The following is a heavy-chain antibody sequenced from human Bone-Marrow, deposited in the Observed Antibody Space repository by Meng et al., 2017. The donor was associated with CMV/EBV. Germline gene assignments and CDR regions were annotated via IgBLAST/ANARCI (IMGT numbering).Heavy chain of an antibody. CDR3: ARVKKGIAMFDY. D-gene: IGHD2-15*01. CDR1: DGSTSNSSYY. CDR2: IYYSGST. V-gene: IGHV4-39*07. Sequence: LQLQEAGPGLGKPSETPSPSFTASDGSTSNSSYYVGWARQPPGKGLEWIGAIYYSGSTDHNPSLKSRVTISVDTSKNQFSLKLSSVTAADTAVYYCARVKKGIAMFDYWGQGTLVTVSS. J-gene: IGHJ4*02.